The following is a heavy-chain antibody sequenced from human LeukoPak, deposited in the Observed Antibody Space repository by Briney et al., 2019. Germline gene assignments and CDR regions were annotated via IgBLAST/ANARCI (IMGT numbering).Heavy chain of an antibody. J-gene: IGHJ5*02. CDR3: ARHEYSGSCYGLSWFDP. D-gene: IGHD1-26*01. CDR1: GGSISSSGYY. V-gene: IGHV4-39*01. CDR2: IYYSGST. Sequence: SETLSLTCTVSGGSISSSGYYWGWIRQPPGKGLEWIASIYYSGSTYYNPSLKSRVTISVDTSKNQLSLKLRSLTAADTAVHYCARHEYSGSCYGLSWFDPWGQGTLVTVSS.